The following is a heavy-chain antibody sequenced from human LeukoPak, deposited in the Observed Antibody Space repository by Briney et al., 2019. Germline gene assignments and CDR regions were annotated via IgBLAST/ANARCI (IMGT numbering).Heavy chain of an antibody. CDR1: GFTVSSNY. V-gene: IGHV3-53*01. J-gene: IGHJ3*02. Sequence: PGGSLRLSCAASGFTVSSNYMSWVRQAPGKGLEWVSVIYSGGSTYYADSVKGRFTISRDNSKNTLYLQMNSLRAEDTAVYYCASREGIAVAGTAFDIWGQGTMVTVSS. CDR3: ASREGIAVAGTAFDI. CDR2: IYSGGST. D-gene: IGHD6-19*01.